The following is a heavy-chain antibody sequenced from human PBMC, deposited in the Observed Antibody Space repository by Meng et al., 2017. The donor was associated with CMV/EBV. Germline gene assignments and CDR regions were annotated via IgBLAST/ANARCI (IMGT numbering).Heavy chain of an antibody. CDR2: IYYSGST. V-gene: IGHV4-59*01. D-gene: IGHD4-23*01. Sequence: SETLSLTCTVSGGSISSYYWSWIRQPPGKGLEWIGYIYYSGSTNYNPSLKSRVTISVDTSKNQFSLKLSSVTAADTAVYYCARGRVVTRYYYYGMDVWGQGTTVTVSS. J-gene: IGHJ6*02. CDR1: GGSISSYY. CDR3: ARGRVVTRYYYYGMDV.